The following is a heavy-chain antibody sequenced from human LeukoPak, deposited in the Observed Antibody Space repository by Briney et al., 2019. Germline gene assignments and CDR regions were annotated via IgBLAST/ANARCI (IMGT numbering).Heavy chain of an antibody. CDR1: GFSLRTSGVG. Sequence: SGPTLVKPTQTLTLTCTFSGFSLRTSGVGVGWIRQPPGKALEWLARIDWDDDKFYSTSLKTRLTISKDTSKNQVVLTMTNMDPVDTATYYCARLNSGTYLDYWGQGTLVTVSS. CDR3: ARLNSGTYLDY. V-gene: IGHV2-70*04. CDR2: IDWDDDK. D-gene: IGHD1-26*01. J-gene: IGHJ4*02.